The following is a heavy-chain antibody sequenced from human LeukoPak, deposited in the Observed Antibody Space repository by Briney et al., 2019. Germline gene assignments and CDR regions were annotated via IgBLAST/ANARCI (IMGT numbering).Heavy chain of an antibody. V-gene: IGHV3-23*01. CDR1: GFTFSSYA. J-gene: IGHJ6*02. CDR3: AKPYYYGSGSYYPPPYYYYYYGMDV. Sequence: GGSLRLSCAASGFTFSSYAMSWVRQAPGKGLEWVSAISGSGGSTYYADSVKGRFTISRDNSKNTLYLQMNSLRAEDTAVYYCAKPYYYGSGSYYPPPYYYYYYGMDVWGQGTTVTVSS. D-gene: IGHD3-10*01. CDR2: ISGSGGST.